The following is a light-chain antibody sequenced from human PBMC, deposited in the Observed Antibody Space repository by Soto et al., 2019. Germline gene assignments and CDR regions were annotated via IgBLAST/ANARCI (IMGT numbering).Light chain of an antibody. Sequence: QSVLTQPASVSGSPGQSITISCTGTSSDVGGYNYVSWYQQHQGKAPKLMIHDVSNRPSGVSNRFSGSKSGNTASLTISGLQAEDEADYYCSSYTSSSTYVVFGGGTKLTVL. CDR1: SSDVGGYNY. V-gene: IGLV2-14*01. CDR2: DVS. J-gene: IGLJ2*01. CDR3: SSYTSSSTYVV.